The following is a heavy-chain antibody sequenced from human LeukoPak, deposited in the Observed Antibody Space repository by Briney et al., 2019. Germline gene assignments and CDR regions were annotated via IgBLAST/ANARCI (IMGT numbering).Heavy chain of an antibody. CDR1: GFTFRSYW. D-gene: IGHD2-15*01. Sequence: PGGSLRLSCAASGFTFRSYWMGWVRQAPGLGLEWVAHIKQDGSEKYYVDSLKGRFTISRDNAKNSIYLQMNSPRAEDTAVYYCARVGCTAGSCYGYLAFDNWGQGTLVTVSS. CDR3: ARVGCTAGSCYGYLAFDN. CDR2: IKQDGSEK. V-gene: IGHV3-7*01. J-gene: IGHJ5*02.